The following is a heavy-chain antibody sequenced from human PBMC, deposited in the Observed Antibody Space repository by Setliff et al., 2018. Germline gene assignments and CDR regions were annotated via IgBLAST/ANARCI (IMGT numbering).Heavy chain of an antibody. CDR3: ARDRTAYTYGLDV. J-gene: IGHJ6*02. V-gene: IGHV4-34*10. Sequence: SETLSLTCTVYGASFSDYYWGWIRQPPGKGLEWIAEINHSGSTNYNPSLRSRVNMSVDTSNNQFVLNLKAVTAADTAVYYCARDRTAYTYGLDVWGQGTTVTVSS. CDR2: INHSGST. D-gene: IGHD3-16*01. CDR1: GASFSDYY.